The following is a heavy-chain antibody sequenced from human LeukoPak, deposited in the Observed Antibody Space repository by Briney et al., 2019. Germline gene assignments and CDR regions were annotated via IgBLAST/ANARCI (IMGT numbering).Heavy chain of an antibody. CDR2: INHSGST. J-gene: IGHJ4*02. D-gene: IGHD3-10*01. CDR1: GGSISSSSYS. V-gene: IGHV4-39*07. Sequence: SETLSLTCTVSGGSISSSSYSWGWIRQPPGKGLEWIGEINHSGSTNYNPSLKSRVTISVDTSKNQFSLKLSSVTAADTAVYYCARLITMVRGGPDYWGQGTLVTVSS. CDR3: ARLITMVRGGPDY.